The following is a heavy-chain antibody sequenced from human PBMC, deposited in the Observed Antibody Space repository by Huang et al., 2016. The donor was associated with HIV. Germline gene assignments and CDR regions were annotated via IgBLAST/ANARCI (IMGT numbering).Heavy chain of an antibody. CDR1: GFTFSTFG. J-gene: IGHJ4*02. Sequence: QVRLVESGGGVVQPGGSLTLSCEASGFTFSTFGMHWVRQAPGKGLEWVANSRFDGNKKVYEESLKGRFTIFRENSKNTVYLEMNSLKGEDTAIYFCAKGGAGYHNGPEYWGQGTQVIVS. V-gene: IGHV3-30*02. CDR3: AKGGAGYHNGPEY. CDR2: SRFDGNKK. D-gene: IGHD2-8*01.